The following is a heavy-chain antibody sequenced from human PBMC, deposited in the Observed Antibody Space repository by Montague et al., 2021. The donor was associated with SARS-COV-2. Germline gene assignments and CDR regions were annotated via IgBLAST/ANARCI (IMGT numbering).Heavy chain of an antibody. CDR1: GGSVSSRSYY. Sequence: SETLSLTCTVSGGSVSSRSYYWGWIRQPPGKGLEWIGSVYSSGSTHYNPSLKSRVTISVDTSKNQFSLKLSSVTAADTAVYYCARRGDYGGPRFDYWGQGTLVSVSS. CDR3: ARRGDYGGPRFDY. CDR2: VYSSGST. V-gene: IGHV4-39*01. D-gene: IGHD4-23*01. J-gene: IGHJ4*02.